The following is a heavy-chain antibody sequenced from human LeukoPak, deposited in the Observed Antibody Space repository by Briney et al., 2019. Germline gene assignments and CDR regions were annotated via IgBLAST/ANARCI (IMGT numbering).Heavy chain of an antibody. CDR1: GFTFSSYG. V-gene: IGHV3-30*02. D-gene: IGHD1-1*01. CDR2: IRYDGSNK. CDR3: TRLEEAGPSLDY. J-gene: IGHJ4*02. Sequence: PGGSLRLSCAASGFTFSSYGMHWVRQAPGKGLEWVAFIRYDGSNKYYADSVKGQFTISRDNSKNTLYLQMNSLRAEDTAVYYCTRLEEAGPSLDYWGQGTLVSVAS.